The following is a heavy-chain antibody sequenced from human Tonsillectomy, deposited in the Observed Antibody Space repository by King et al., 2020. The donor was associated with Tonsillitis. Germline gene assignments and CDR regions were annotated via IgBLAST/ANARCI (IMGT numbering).Heavy chain of an antibody. V-gene: IGHV3-30*04. CDR3: ARNYYDGSGRLDS. CDR1: GFSFSSFA. J-gene: IGHJ4*02. CDR2: VSQDGSSK. D-gene: IGHD3-22*01. Sequence: VQLVESGGGVVQPGRSLRLSCAASGFSFSSFAMQWVRQAPGKGLECVAVVSQDGSSKRYADSVKGRFTISRDNSENTLDLQMNSLRAEDTAVYYCARNYYDGSGRLDSWGQGTLVTASS.